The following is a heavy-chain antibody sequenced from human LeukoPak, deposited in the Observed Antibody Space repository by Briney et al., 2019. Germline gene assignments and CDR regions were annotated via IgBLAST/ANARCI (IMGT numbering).Heavy chain of an antibody. D-gene: IGHD6-13*01. CDR1: GFTFSSYW. Sequence: GGSLRLSCAPSGFTFSSYWMSSVRQAPGKGLEWLANIKQDRSEKYCVDSVKGRFTISRDNAKNSLDLKMNSLRAEDTAVYYCARDLYHSSSWYRSGGFDPWGQGTLVTVSS. CDR3: ARDLYHSSSWYRSGGFDP. CDR2: IKQDRSEK. V-gene: IGHV3-7*01. J-gene: IGHJ5*02.